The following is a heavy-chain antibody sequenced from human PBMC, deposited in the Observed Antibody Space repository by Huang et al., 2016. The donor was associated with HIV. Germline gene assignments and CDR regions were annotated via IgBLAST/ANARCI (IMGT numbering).Heavy chain of an antibody. J-gene: IGHJ4*02. D-gene: IGHD3-9*01. Sequence: QVQLVQSRAEVKKPGASVKVSCKVSEYTLTELSIHWVRQPPGKGLEWMGGLDPEIGETIYAQKSQGRVTMTEDTSTETAFMELSGLRPEDTAVYYCATGFDVFFDFWGQGTLVTVSS. CDR3: ATGFDVFFDF. V-gene: IGHV1-24*01. CDR2: LDPEIGET. CDR1: EYTLTELS.